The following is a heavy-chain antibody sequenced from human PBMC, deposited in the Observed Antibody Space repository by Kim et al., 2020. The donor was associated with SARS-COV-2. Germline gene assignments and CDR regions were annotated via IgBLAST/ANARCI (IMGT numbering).Heavy chain of an antibody. CDR3: TSSVSSNFPNFDY. Sequence: GGSLILSCTASGFRFGDYAMSWFRQAPGKGLEWVSFIRSKAYGGTTEYAASVKGRFIDSRDDSKSIAYLDMNSLTTEDTAVYYCTSSVSSNFPNFDYWG. CDR1: GFRFGDYA. CDR2: IRSKAYGGTT. D-gene: IGHD6-13*01. V-gene: IGHV3-49*03. J-gene: IGHJ4*01.